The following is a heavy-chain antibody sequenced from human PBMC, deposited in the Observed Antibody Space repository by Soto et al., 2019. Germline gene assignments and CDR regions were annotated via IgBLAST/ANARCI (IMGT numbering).Heavy chain of an antibody. D-gene: IGHD6-19*01. J-gene: IGHJ4*02. V-gene: IGHV1-2*04. CDR2: INPNSGGT. Sequence: GASVKVSCKASGYTFTGYYMHWVRQAPGQGLEWMGWINPNSGGTNYAQKFQGWVTMTRDTSISTAYMELSRLRSDDTAVYYCARGITVSGMGDDFDYWGQGTLVTVSS. CDR1: GYTFTGYY. CDR3: ARGITVSGMGDDFDY.